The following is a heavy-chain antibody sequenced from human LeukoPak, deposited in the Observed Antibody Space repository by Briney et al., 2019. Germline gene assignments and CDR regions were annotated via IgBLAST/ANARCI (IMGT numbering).Heavy chain of an antibody. V-gene: IGHV4-34*01. J-gene: IGHJ5*02. CDR2: INHSGST. Sequence: SETLSLTCAVYGGSFSGYYWSWIRQPPGKGLEWIGEINHSGSTNYNPSLKSRVTISVDTSKNQFSLKMKSVTAADTAVYYCASPSPGFDTWGQGTLVTVSS. CDR1: GGSFSGYY. CDR3: ASPSPGFDT.